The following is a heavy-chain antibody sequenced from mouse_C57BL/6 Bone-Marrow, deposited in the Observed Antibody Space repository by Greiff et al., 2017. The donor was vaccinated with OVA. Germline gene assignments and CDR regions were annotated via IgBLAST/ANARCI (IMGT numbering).Heavy chain of an antibody. CDR3: ASERDYGSPHWYFDV. CDR2: INPNSGGT. CDR1: GYTFTDYY. Sequence: EVQLQQSGPELVKPGASVKISCKASGYTFTDYYMNWVQQSHGKSLEWIGDINPNSGGTSYNQKFKGKATLTVDKSSSTAYMELRSLTSEDSAVYDGASERDYGSPHWYFDVWGTGTTVTVSA. V-gene: IGHV1-26*01. J-gene: IGHJ1*03. D-gene: IGHD1-1*01.